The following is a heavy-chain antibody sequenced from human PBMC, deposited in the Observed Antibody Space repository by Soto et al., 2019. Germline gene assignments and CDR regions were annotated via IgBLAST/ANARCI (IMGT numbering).Heavy chain of an antibody. CDR2: IYYSGST. V-gene: IGHV4-39*01. Sequence: QLQLQESGPGLVKPSETLSLTCTVSGGSISSSSYYWGWIRQPPGKGLEWIGSIYYSGSTYYNPSLKSRRTLAVDTSKNQSSLTLRSVTAADTAVYYCARNEPRSCGFGVVPPYAFDIRGQGTMVTVSS. J-gene: IGHJ3*02. CDR1: GGSISSSSYY. D-gene: IGHD3-3*01. CDR3: ARNEPRSCGFGVVPPYAFDI.